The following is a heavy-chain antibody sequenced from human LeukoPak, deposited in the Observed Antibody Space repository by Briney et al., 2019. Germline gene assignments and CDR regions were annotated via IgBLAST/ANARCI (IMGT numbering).Heavy chain of an antibody. CDR2: IYYSGST. D-gene: IGHD1-26*01. CDR1: GGSISSGDYY. Sequence: SETLSLTCTVSGGSISSGDYYWSWIRQPPGKGLEWIGYIYYSGSTYYNPSLKSRVTISVDTSKNQFSLKLSSVTAADTAVYYCARGELGWELLRYYYYGMDVWGQGTTVTVSS. CDR3: ARGELGWELLRYYYYGMDV. J-gene: IGHJ6*02. V-gene: IGHV4-30-4*01.